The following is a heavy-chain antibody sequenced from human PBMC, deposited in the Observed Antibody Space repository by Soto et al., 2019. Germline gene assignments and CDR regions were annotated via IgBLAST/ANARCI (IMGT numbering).Heavy chain of an antibody. CDR3: ANRLSGTGGFFDS. CDR1: GFSLSIAAVG. J-gene: IGHJ4*02. D-gene: IGHD1-26*01. CDR2: IYWNDDK. Sequence: QITLKESGPTLVQPTQTLTLTCTFSGFSLSIAAVGVGWFRQPPGKALESLADIYWNDDKRYNPSLKSRPTIATDTPKNQLVLTMTNIDPVDTGTNYCANRLSGTGGFFDSWGKGTLVTVSS. V-gene: IGHV2-5*01.